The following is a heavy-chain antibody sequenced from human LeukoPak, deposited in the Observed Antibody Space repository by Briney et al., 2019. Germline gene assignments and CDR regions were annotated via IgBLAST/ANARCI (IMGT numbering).Heavy chain of an antibody. CDR3: ARYNYNSDGYLDY. D-gene: IGHD3-22*01. J-gene: IGHJ4*02. V-gene: IGHV5-51*01. CDR2: IYPGDSDT. Sequence: GESLKISCKGSGYSFTSYWIGWVRQMPGKGLEWMGIIYPGDSDTRYSPSFQGQVTVSADKSISTAYLQWSSLKASDTAMYYCARYNYNSDGYLDYWGQGTLVTVSS. CDR1: GYSFTSYW.